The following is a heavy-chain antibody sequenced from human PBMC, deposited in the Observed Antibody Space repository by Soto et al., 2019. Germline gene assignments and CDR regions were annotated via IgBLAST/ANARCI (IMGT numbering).Heavy chain of an antibody. V-gene: IGHV1-3*01. CDR3: ARAAMVRGVSLSY. J-gene: IGHJ4*02. CDR2: INAGNGNT. D-gene: IGHD3-10*01. Sequence: ASVKVSCKGSGYTFTIYAMHWVRQAPGQRLEWMGWINAGNGNTKYSQKFQGRVTITRDTSASTAYMELSSLRSEDTAVYYCARAAMVRGVSLSYWGQGTLVTVSS. CDR1: GYTFTIYA.